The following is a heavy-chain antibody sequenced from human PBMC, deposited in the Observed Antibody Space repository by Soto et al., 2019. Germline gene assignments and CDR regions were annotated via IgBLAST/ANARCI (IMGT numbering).Heavy chain of an antibody. V-gene: IGHV3-72*01. CDR3: ASSSGSYYDGEDGLDY. D-gene: IGHD1-26*01. Sequence: GGSLRLSCAASGFTFSDHYMDWVRQAPGKGLEWVGRTRNKANSYTTEYAASVKGRFTISSDDSKNSLYLQMNSLKTEDTAVYYCASSSGSYYDGEDGLDYWGQGTLVTVSS. CDR2: TRNKANSYTT. J-gene: IGHJ4*02. CDR1: GFTFSDHY.